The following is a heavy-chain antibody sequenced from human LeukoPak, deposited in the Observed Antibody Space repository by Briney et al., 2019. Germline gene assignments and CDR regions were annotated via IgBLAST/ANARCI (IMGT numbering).Heavy chain of an antibody. CDR2: ISSSSSYI. J-gene: IGHJ4*02. Sequence: GGSLRLSCAASGFTFSSYSMNWVRQAPGKGLEWVSSISSSSSYIYYADSVKGRFTVSRDNAKNSLFLQMNSLRAEDTAIYYCARSLTTLTYEGYWGQGTLVTVSS. V-gene: IGHV3-21*01. CDR1: GFTFSSYS. CDR3: ARSLTTLTYEGY. D-gene: IGHD1-1*01.